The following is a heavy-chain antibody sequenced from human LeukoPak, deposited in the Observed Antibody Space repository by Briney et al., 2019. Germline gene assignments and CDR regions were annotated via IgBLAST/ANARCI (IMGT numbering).Heavy chain of an antibody. CDR3: ARDPGSGYIDY. V-gene: IGHV3-21*01. CDR2: ISSSSSYI. CDR1: GFTFSNYA. Sequence: PGGSLRLSCAASGFTFSNYAMSWVRQAPGKGLEWVSSISSSSSYIYYADSVKGRFTISRDNAKNSLYLQMNSLRAEDTAVYYCARDPGSGYIDYWGQGTLVTVSS. D-gene: IGHD1-26*01. J-gene: IGHJ4*02.